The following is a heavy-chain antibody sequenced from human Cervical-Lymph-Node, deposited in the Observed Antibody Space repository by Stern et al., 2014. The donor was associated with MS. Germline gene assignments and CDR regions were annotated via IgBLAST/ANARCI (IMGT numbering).Heavy chain of an antibody. CDR3: ARVDAWNYYIDY. CDR2: ISTSGLSM. CDR1: GFTFNDYY. V-gene: IGHV3-11*01. J-gene: IGHJ4*02. Sequence: MQLVESGGGLVKPGGSLRLSCAASGFTFNDYYMTWIRQAPGKGLEWVSYISTSGLSMYHADSVKGRFPISRDNTNNSLYLQMDSLRAEDTAVYYCARVDAWNYYIDYWGQGTLVTVSS. D-gene: IGHD1-7*01.